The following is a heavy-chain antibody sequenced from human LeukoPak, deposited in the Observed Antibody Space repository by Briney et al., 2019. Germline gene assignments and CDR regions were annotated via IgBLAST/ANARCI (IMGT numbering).Heavy chain of an antibody. Sequence: PSETLSLTCTVSGGSISSYYWSWIRQPPGKGLEWIGYIYYSGSTNYNPSLTSRVTIPVDTPKNQFSLKLSSVTAADTAVYYCARSSRPDDAFDIWGQGTMVTVSS. D-gene: IGHD6-6*01. J-gene: IGHJ3*02. CDR1: GGSISSYY. V-gene: IGHV4-59*08. CDR2: IYYSGST. CDR3: ARSSRPDDAFDI.